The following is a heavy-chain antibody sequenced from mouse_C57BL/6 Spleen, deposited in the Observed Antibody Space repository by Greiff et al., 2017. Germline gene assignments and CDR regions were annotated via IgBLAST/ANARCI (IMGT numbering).Heavy chain of an antibody. CDR2: IHPNSGST. CDR3: ARRDLVYAMDY. V-gene: IGHV1-64*01. J-gene: IGHJ4*01. CDR1: GHTFTSYW. D-gene: IGHD2-10*02. Sequence: QDQLQQPGAELVKPGASVKLSCKASGHTFTSYWMHWVKQRPGQGLEWIGMIHPNSGSTNYNEKFKSKATLTVDKSSSTAYMQLSSLTSEDSAVYYCARRDLVYAMDYWGQGTSVTVSS.